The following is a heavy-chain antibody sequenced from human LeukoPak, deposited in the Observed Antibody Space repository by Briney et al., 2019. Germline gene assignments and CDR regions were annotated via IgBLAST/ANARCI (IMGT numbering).Heavy chain of an antibody. J-gene: IGHJ4*02. D-gene: IGHD1-1*01. CDR3: TRDRGAYNLYDY. Sequence: PGGSLRLSCTASGFTFGDYAMSWIRKAPGKGLERVGFIRSKAYGETADYAASVKGRFTISRDDSKAIAYLQMNSLKTEDTAVYHCTRDRGAYNLYDYWGQGTLVTVSS. CDR2: IRSKAYGETA. V-gene: IGHV3-49*03. CDR1: GFTFGDYA.